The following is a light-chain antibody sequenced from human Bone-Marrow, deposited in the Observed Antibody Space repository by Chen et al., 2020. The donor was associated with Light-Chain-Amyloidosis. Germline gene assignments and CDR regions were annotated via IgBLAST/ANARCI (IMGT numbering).Light chain of an antibody. J-gene: IGKJ5*01. CDR3: QQYHDWPPIT. V-gene: IGKV3-15*01. CDR1: QSVRSN. Sequence: EIVMTQSPASVTVSPGESVTLSCRASQSVRSNLAWYQQRPGQAPRLLISAASTRASNVPVRFSGSGDGTEFTLTISTLQSEDFAVYYCQQYHDWPPITFGQGTRLEIK. CDR2: AAS.